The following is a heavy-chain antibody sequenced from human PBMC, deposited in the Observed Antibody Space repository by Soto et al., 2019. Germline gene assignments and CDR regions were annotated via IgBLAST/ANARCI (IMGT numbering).Heavy chain of an antibody. Sequence: TGGSLRLSCAASGSTFSDYGMNWVRQAPGKGLEWISYISRSATTIYFAASVKGRFTISRDDAQNSLSLQMNSLRDEDTAVYYCARAFDGSYSSFDYWGQGTLVTVSS. V-gene: IGHV3-48*02. D-gene: IGHD1-26*01. CDR1: GSTFSDYG. CDR2: ISRSATTI. J-gene: IGHJ4*02. CDR3: ARAFDGSYSSFDY.